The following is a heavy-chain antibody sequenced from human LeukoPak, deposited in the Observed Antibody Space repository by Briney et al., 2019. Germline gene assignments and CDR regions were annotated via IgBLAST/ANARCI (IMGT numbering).Heavy chain of an antibody. J-gene: IGHJ4*02. Sequence: PGGSLRLSCAASGFTFSSYGMHWVRQAPGKGLEWVAFIRYDGSNKYYADSVKGRFTISRDKSKNTLYLQMNSLRAEDTAVYYCAKGDTTWELPHDYWGQGTLVTVSS. CDR3: AKGDTTWELPHDY. V-gene: IGHV3-30*02. CDR1: GFTFSSYG. D-gene: IGHD1-26*01. CDR2: IRYDGSNK.